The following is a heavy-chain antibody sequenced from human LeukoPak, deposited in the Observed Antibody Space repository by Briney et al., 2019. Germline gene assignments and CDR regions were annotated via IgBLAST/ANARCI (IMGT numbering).Heavy chain of an antibody. CDR3: ARESEAAGTFYLDH. D-gene: IGHD6-25*01. V-gene: IGHV3-74*01. Sequence: GGSLRLSCAASGFTFNEFWMHWVRQVPGKGLMWVSRIHKDGLHTWYADSMKGRFTISRDNAENTVYLQLNSLRVEDTAVYYCARESEAAGTFYLDHWGQGNLVTVSS. CDR2: IHKDGLHT. J-gene: IGHJ4*02. CDR1: GFTFNEFW.